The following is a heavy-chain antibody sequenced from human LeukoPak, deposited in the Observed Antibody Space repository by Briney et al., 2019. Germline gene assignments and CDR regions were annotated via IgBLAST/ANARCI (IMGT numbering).Heavy chain of an antibody. Sequence: GGSLRLSCAASGSGFTFSTYAMSWVRQAPGKGLEWVSSISGSDGNTFYADSVKGRFTISRDDSRKRLYMQMNSLRDEDTAVYHCVKDLHSSSWYRGAFDIWGQGTMVTVSS. V-gene: IGHV3-23*01. J-gene: IGHJ3*02. CDR1: GSGFTFSTYA. CDR3: VKDLHSSSWYRGAFDI. D-gene: IGHD6-13*01. CDR2: ISGSDGNT.